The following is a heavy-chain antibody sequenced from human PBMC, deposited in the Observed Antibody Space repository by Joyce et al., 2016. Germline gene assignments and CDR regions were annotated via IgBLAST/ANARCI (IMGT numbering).Heavy chain of an antibody. V-gene: IGHV3-23*01. CDR2: IREGADSP. CDR1: GFIFSDYT. CDR3: AKDSGRGAEDY. J-gene: IGHJ4*02. Sequence: EVQLLESGGGLVQPGGSLRLSCAASGFIFSDYTMNWVRQAPGKGLEWVSAIREGADSPYYADSVKGRFTISRDNSRNTLFLQMNSLRAEDTAVYYCAKDSGRGAEDYWGQGTLVTVSS. D-gene: IGHD6-19*01.